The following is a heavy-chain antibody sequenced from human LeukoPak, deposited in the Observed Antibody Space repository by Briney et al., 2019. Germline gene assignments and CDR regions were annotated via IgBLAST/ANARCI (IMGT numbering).Heavy chain of an antibody. D-gene: IGHD3-3*01. J-gene: IGHJ6*02. CDR1: GFTFSSYT. CDR2: ISGTSGST. Sequence: GGSLRLSCAAFGFTFSSYTMTWVRQAPGKGLEWVSSISGTSGSTYYADSVKGRFTISRDNSRNTLFLQMNSLRAEDTAAYFCAKGLHPRITVYGVERYQYYYGMDVWGQGTTVTVSS. V-gene: IGHV3-23*01. CDR3: AKGLHPRITVYGVERYQYYYGMDV.